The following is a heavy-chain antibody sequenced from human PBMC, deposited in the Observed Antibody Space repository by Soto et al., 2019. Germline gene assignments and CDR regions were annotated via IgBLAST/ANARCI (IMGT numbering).Heavy chain of an antibody. CDR1: GFTFDDYT. V-gene: IGHV3-43*01. Sequence: GGSLRLSCAASGFTFDDYTMHWVRQAPGKGLEWVSLISWDGGSTYYADSVKGRFTISRDNSKNSLYLQMNSLRTEDTALYYCAKDSNLPRGRYYYGMDVWGQGTTVTVSS. J-gene: IGHJ6*02. CDR2: ISWDGGST. CDR3: AKDSNLPRGRYYYGMDV. D-gene: IGHD3-10*01.